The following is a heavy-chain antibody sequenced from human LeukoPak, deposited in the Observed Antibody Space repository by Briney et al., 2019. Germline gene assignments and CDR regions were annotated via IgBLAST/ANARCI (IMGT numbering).Heavy chain of an antibody. D-gene: IGHD6-19*01. CDR2: IIPIFGTA. CDR3: ARVIKQWLANPTPDYYYYGMDV. V-gene: IGHV1-69*13. CDR1: VCTFSSYA. Sequence: GASVKVSCKASVCTFSSYAISWVRQAPGQGLEWMGGIIPIFGTANYAQKFQGRVTITADESTSTAYMELSSLRSEDTAVYYCARVIKQWLANPTPDYYYYGMDVWGQGATVTVSS. J-gene: IGHJ6*02.